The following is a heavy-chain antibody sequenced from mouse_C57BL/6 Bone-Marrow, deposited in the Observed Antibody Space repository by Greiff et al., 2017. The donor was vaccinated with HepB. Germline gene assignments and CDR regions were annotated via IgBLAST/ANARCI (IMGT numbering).Heavy chain of an antibody. D-gene: IGHD1-1*01. CDR1: GYTFTSYW. J-gene: IGHJ2*01. CDR2: IDPSDSET. CDR3: ERSLYYYGSPDY. V-gene: IGHV1-52*01. Sequence: VKLQQPGAELVRPGSSVKLSCTASGYTFTSYWLHWVKQRPLQGLEWIVNIDPSDSETHYNQKFKDKATLTVDKSYSTAYMQLSSLTSEDSAVYYCERSLYYYGSPDYWGQGTTLTVSS.